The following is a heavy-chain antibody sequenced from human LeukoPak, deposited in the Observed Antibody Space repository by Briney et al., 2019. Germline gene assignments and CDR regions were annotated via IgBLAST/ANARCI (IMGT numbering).Heavy chain of an antibody. J-gene: IGHJ4*02. Sequence: GGSLRLSCVASGFTFSSYAMHWVRQAPGKGLEWVAVISYDGSNKYYADSVKGRFTISRDNSKNTLYLQMNSLRAEDTAVYYCARDGGYCSSTSCYSFDYWGQGTLVTVSS. CDR1: GFTFSSYA. D-gene: IGHD2-2*01. CDR3: ARDGGYCSSTSCYSFDY. CDR2: ISYDGSNK. V-gene: IGHV3-30-3*01.